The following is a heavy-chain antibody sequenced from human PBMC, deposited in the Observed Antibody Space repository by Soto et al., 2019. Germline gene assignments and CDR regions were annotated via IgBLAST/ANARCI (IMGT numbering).Heavy chain of an antibody. J-gene: IGHJ2*01. CDR1: GFTFSSYE. Sequence: PGGSLRLSCAASGFTFSSYEMNWVRQAPGKGLEWVSYISSSGSTIYYADSVKGRFTISRDNAKNSLYLQMNSLRAEDTAVYYCARDPTGRGIVVVPAAIKPPYWYFDLWGRGTLVTVSS. D-gene: IGHD2-2*02. V-gene: IGHV3-48*03. CDR2: ISSSGSTI. CDR3: ARDPTGRGIVVVPAAIKPPYWYFDL.